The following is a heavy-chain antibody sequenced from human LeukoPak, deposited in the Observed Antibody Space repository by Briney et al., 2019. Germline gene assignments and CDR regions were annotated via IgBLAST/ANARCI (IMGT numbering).Heavy chain of an antibody. D-gene: IGHD2-2*01. J-gene: IGHJ4*02. V-gene: IGHV1-2*02. Sequence: ASVKVSCKASGYTFTGYYIHWVRQAPGQGLEWMGWINPNSGGTNYAQKFQGRVTMTRDTSISTAYMELSRLRSDDTAVYYCARDKTVVVPAASDYWGQGTLVTVSS. CDR1: GYTFTGYY. CDR2: INPNSGGT. CDR3: ARDKTVVVPAASDY.